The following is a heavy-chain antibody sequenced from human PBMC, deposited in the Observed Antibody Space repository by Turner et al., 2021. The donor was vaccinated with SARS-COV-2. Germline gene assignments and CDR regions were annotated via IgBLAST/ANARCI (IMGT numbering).Heavy chain of an antibody. CDR3: ARAHYPGSLFRFDP. J-gene: IGHJ5*02. CDR2: IHFSGST. CDR1: GGFISGYY. D-gene: IGHD2-21*01. V-gene: IGHV4-59*01. Sequence: QVQLQESGPGLVKPSETLSLICSVSGGFISGYYWSWIRQPPGKVLEWIGNIHFSGSTNYTPALKSGVTVSVDTAKNQSSLKLSSVTAADTAVYYCARAHYPGSLFRFDPWGQGTLVTVSS.